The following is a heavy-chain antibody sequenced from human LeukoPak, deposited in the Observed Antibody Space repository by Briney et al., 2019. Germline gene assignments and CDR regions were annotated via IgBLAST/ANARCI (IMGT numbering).Heavy chain of an antibody. J-gene: IGHJ4*02. Sequence: GWSLRLSCQASGFTFRNYAMSWVRQAPGKGLEWVSSINNGDGDTFFADSVKGRFTISRDDSRSMVYLQMNGLSAEDTAVYYCARSGLATCHYWGQGTLVTVSS. CDR2: INNGDGDT. CDR1: GFTFRNYA. D-gene: IGHD3-10*01. V-gene: IGHV3-23*01. CDR3: ARSGLATCHY.